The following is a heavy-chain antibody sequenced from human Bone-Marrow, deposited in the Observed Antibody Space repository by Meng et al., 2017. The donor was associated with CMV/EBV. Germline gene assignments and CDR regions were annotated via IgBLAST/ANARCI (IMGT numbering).Heavy chain of an antibody. J-gene: IGHJ4*02. V-gene: IGHV1-18*01. CDR3: ARAKDPTTIFGVVTTNGY. CDR1: GYTFTSYG. Sequence: ASVKVSCKASGYTFTSYGISWVRQAPGQGLEWMGWISAYNGNTNYAQKLQGRVTMTTDTSTSTAYMELSRLRSDDTAVYYCARAKDPTTIFGVVTTNGYWGQGTLVTVSS. CDR2: ISAYNGNT. D-gene: IGHD3-3*01.